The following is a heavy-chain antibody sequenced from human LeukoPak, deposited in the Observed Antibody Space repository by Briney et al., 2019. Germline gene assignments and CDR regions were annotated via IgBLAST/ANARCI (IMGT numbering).Heavy chain of an antibody. CDR2: IYYSGST. D-gene: IGHD3-22*01. Sequence: SETLSLTCTVSGGSISSNSYYWGWIRQPPGKGLEWIGSIYYSGSTYYNPSLKSRVTISVDTSKNQFSLKLSSVTAADTAVYYCARQYPLHYDSSSYFDYWGQGTLVTVSS. CDR1: GGSISSNSYY. V-gene: IGHV4-39*01. CDR3: ARQYPLHYDSSSYFDY. J-gene: IGHJ4*02.